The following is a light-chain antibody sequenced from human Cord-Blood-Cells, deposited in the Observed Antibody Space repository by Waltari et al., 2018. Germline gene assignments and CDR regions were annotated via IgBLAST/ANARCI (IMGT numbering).Light chain of an antibody. Sequence: QSALTQPRSVSGSPGQSVTISCTGTSSDVGGYNYVSWYQQHPGKAPKLMIYDVSKRPSGVPDRFSGSKSGNTDSLTISGLQAEDEADYYRCSYAGSYTVCWVFGGGTKLTVL. V-gene: IGLV2-11*01. J-gene: IGLJ3*02. CDR2: DVS. CDR3: CSYAGSYTVCWV. CDR1: SSDVGGYNY.